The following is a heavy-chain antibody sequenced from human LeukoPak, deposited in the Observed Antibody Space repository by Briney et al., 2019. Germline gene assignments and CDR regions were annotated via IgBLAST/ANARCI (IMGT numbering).Heavy chain of an antibody. CDR2: FKSKTDGGTT. V-gene: IGHV3-15*01. J-gene: IGHJ4*02. CDR3: TKDIGYFDY. CDR1: GFTFSKAW. Sequence: GGSLRLSCAASGFTFSKAWMSWVRQAPGKGLEWVGRFKSKTDGGTTDYAAPVKGRFIVSRDDSKNTLYLQMNSLRTEDTAVYFCTKDIGYFDYWGRGTLVTVSS.